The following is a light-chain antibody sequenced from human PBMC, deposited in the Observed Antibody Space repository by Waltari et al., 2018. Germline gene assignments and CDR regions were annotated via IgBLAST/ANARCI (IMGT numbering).Light chain of an antibody. CDR3: CSYVRDITWV. V-gene: IGLV2-23*01. Sequence: QSALTQPASVSGSPGQSITISCTGTSSDVGSYNLVSWYQHHPGKAPKLMIYGGTKRPSGVSARFSGSKSGDTASLTISGLQAEDEADYYCCSYVRDITWVFGGGTKLTVL. CDR2: GGT. J-gene: IGLJ3*02. CDR1: SSDVGSYNL.